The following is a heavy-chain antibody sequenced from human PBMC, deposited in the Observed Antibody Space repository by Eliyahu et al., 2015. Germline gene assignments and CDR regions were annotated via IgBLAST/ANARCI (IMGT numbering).Heavy chain of an antibody. CDR2: ISYDGSDK. D-gene: IGHD3-10*01. Sequence: LEWVGMISYDGSDKYYADSVKGRFIISRDNSKSTLYLQMNSLRAEDSAVYYCAKDYYGSGSYDTGMDVWGQGTTVTVAS. V-gene: IGHV3-30*18. J-gene: IGHJ6*02. CDR3: AKDYYGSGSYDTGMDV.